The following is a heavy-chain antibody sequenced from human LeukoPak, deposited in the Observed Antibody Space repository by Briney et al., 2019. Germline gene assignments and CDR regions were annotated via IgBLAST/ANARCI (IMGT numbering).Heavy chain of an antibody. J-gene: IGHJ5*02. V-gene: IGHV4-61*01. CDR2: IYYSGST. Sequence: SETLSLTCTVSGGSVSSGSYYWSWIRQPPGKGLEWIGYIYYSGSTNYSPSLKSRVTISVDTSKNQFSLKLSSVTAADTAVYYCARGDDSSGYYYSHNRFDPWGQGTLVTVSS. D-gene: IGHD3-22*01. CDR3: ARGDDSSGYYYSHNRFDP. CDR1: GGSVSSGSYY.